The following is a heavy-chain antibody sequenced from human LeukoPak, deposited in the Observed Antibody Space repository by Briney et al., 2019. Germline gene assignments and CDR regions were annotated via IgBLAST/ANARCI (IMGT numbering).Heavy chain of an antibody. J-gene: IGHJ6*02. Sequence: ASEKVSCKVSGYTLTELSMHWVRQAPGKGLEWMGGFDPEDGETIYAQKFQGRVTMTEDTSTDTAYMELSSLRSEDTAVYYCATVRRGYCSGGSCYRHYYYYGMDVWGQGTTVTVSS. CDR1: GYTLTELS. D-gene: IGHD2-15*01. CDR2: FDPEDGET. V-gene: IGHV1-24*01. CDR3: ATVRRGYCSGGSCYRHYYYYGMDV.